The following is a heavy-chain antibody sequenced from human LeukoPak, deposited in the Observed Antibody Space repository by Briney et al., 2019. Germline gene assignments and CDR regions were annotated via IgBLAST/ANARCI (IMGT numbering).Heavy chain of an antibody. CDR2: ISSSSSYI. J-gene: IGHJ4*02. D-gene: IGHD6-19*01. V-gene: IGHV3-21*04. Sequence: GGPLRLSCAASGFTFSSYSMNWVRQAPGKGLEWVSSISSSSSYIYYADSVKGRFTISRDNAKNSLYLQMNSLRAEDTAVYYCARRSGIAVAGAFDYWGQGTLVTVSS. CDR3: ARRSGIAVAGAFDY. CDR1: GFTFSSYS.